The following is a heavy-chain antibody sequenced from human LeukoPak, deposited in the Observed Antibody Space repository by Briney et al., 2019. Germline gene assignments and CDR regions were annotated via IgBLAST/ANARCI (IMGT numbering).Heavy chain of an antibody. CDR1: GFTFSSYA. CDR3: AKDLFWVFGEPRRDNWFDP. J-gene: IGHJ5*02. D-gene: IGHD3-10*02. V-gene: IGHV3-23*01. CDR2: VSVSGGST. Sequence: GGSLRLSCAASGFTFSSYAMSWGRQAPGKGLEWVSVVSVSGGSTYYADSVKGRFTIYRDNSKNTLYLQMNSLRAEDTAVYYCAKDLFWVFGEPRRDNWFDPWGQGTLVTVSS.